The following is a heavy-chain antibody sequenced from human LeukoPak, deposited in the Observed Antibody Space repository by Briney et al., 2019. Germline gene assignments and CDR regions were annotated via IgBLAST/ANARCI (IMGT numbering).Heavy chain of an antibody. J-gene: IGHJ4*02. V-gene: IGHV3-74*01. Sequence: GGSLRLSCAASGFTFSSYWMHWVRQAPGKGLVWVSRINSDGSSTSYADSVKGRFTISRDNAKNSLYLQMNSLRAEDTAVYYCARAWGTIFGVVTLPHYFDYWGQGTLVTVSS. CDR1: GFTFSSYW. D-gene: IGHD3-3*01. CDR3: ARAWGTIFGVVTLPHYFDY. CDR2: INSDGSST.